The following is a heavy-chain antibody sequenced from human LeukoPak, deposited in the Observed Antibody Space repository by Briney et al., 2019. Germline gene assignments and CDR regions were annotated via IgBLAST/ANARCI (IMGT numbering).Heavy chain of an antibody. CDR2: ISFDGNNK. CDR1: GFIFSNSA. J-gene: IGHJ6*03. CDR3: ARDPKSSGYYYHYMDV. Sequence: GGSLRLSCAASGFIFSNSAMYWVRQAPGKGLERVAVISFDGNNKYEADSVKGRFTISRDNSRNTLHLQMNSLRVDDTAVYYCARDPKSSGYYYHYMDVWGKGTTVIVSS. D-gene: IGHD6-6*01. V-gene: IGHV3-30*04.